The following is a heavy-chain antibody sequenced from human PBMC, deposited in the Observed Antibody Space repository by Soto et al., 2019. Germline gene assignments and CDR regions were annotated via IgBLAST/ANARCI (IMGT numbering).Heavy chain of an antibody. J-gene: IGHJ4*01. CDR3: ARAITLPTPLDY. V-gene: IGHV1-3*05. D-gene: IGHD1-20*01. CDR2: INAGNGNT. CDR1: GYTFTSYA. Sequence: QVQLVQSGAEEKKPGASVKVSCKASGYTFTSYAMHLVRQAPGQRLEWMGWINAGNGNTKYSQKFQGRVTITRDTSASTAYMELSSRRSEDTAVYYCARAITLPTPLDYWGHGTLVTVSS.